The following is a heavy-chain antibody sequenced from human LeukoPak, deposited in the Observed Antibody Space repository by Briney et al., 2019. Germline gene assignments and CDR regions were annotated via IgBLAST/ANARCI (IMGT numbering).Heavy chain of an antibody. CDR2: INHSGST. CDR1: GGSFSGYY. CDR3: ARRPPSGEAVAGFDY. J-gene: IGHJ4*02. V-gene: IGHV4-34*01. Sequence: SETLSLTCAVYGGSFSGYYWSWIRQPPGKGLEWIGEINHSGSTNYNPYLKRRVTISVDTSKNQFSLKLSSVTAADTAVYYCARRPPSGEAVAGFDYWGQGTLVTVSS. D-gene: IGHD6-19*01.